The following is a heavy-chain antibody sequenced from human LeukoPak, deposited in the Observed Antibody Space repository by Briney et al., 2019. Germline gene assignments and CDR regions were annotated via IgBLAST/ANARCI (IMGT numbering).Heavy chain of an antibody. CDR3: APHQARVSRRYWYFDL. CDR2: IIPILGIA. D-gene: IGHD5/OR15-5a*01. J-gene: IGHJ2*01. V-gene: IGHV1-69*04. Sequence: ASVKVSCKTSGYTFTNFGISWVRQAPGQGLEWMGRIIPILGIANYAQKFQGRVTITADKSTSTAYMELSSLRSEDTAVYYCAPHQARVSRRYWYFDLWGRGTLVTVSS. CDR1: GYTFTNFG.